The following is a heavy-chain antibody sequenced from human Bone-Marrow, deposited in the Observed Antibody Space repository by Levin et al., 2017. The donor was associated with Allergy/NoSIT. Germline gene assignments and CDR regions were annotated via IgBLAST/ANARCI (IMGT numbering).Heavy chain of an antibody. D-gene: IGHD3-22*01. J-gene: IGHJ6*02. V-gene: IGHV3-23*01. CDR2: ISGSGRSV. CDR3: AKAPPYPYDRNGVYYYGMDV. CDR1: GFSFSNYA. Sequence: PGGSLRLSCATSGFSFSNYAMNWVRQAPGKGLEWVSGISGSGRSVDYADPVKGRFTISKDNSKDTVFLQMNSLRTEDTAVYYCAKAPPYPYDRNGVYYYGMDVWGQGTTVTVSS.